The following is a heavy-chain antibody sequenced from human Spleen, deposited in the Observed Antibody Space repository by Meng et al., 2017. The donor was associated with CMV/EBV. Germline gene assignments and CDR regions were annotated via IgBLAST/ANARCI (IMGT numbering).Heavy chain of an antibody. CDR3: AKGGGMVRGYYEPEDYYYGMDV. CDR1: GFTFSSYS. D-gene: IGHD3-10*01. Sequence: GESLKISCAASGFTFSSYSMNWVRQAPGKGLEWVSSISSSSSYIYYADSVKGRFTISRDNAKNSLYLQMNSLRAEDTAVYYCAKGGGMVRGYYEPEDYYYGMDVWGQGTTVTVSS. V-gene: IGHV3-21*04. CDR2: ISSSSSYI. J-gene: IGHJ6*02.